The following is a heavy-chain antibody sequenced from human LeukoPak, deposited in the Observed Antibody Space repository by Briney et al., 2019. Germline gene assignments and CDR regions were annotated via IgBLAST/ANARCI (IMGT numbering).Heavy chain of an antibody. V-gene: IGHV6-1*01. CDR3: VKGYSFDY. CDR1: GDSVSNNSAA. J-gene: IGHJ4*02. CDR2: TYYRSKWYN. Sequence: SQTLSLICAISGDSVSNNSAAWNWIRQSPSRGLEWLGRTYYRSKWYNDYAESVKSRITINPDTSKNQFSLQLNSVTSDDTAVYYCVKGYSFDYWGQGTLVTVSS.